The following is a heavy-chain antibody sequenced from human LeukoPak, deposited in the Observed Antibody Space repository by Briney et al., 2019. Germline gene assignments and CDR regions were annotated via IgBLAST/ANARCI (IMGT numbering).Heavy chain of an antibody. Sequence: GGSLSLSCAASGFTLSTYWLSWVRQAPGKGLEWVGNINQVGSEKYYVDSVKGRFTISRDNAKNSVFLQMNSLRAEDTAVYYCARVFWDSRGYGYYFDYWGPGTLVTVSS. CDR1: GFTLSTYW. V-gene: IGHV3-7*04. CDR2: INQVGSEK. J-gene: IGHJ4*02. D-gene: IGHD3-22*01. CDR3: ARVFWDSRGYGYYFDY.